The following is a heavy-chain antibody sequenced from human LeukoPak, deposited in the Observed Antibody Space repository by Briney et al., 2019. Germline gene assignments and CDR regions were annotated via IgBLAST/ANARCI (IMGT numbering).Heavy chain of an antibody. Sequence: GGSLRLSCAASGFTFSSYAMSWVRQAPGKGLEWVSAISGSGGSTYYADSVKGRFTISRDNSKNTLYLQMNSLRAEDTAVYYCARAGLSIAARHPDAFDIWGQGTMVTVSS. V-gene: IGHV3-23*01. J-gene: IGHJ3*02. D-gene: IGHD6-6*01. CDR1: GFTFSSYA. CDR2: ISGSGGST. CDR3: ARAGLSIAARHPDAFDI.